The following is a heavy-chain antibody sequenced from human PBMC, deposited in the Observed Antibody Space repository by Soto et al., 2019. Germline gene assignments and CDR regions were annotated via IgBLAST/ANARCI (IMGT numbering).Heavy chain of an antibody. CDR1: GSSFTAYD. CDR3: ARYVRGPTVFYFDF. V-gene: IGHV3-23*01. D-gene: IGHD3-16*01. CDR2: FTYNVAMT. Sequence: PGGYLRLSYAASGSSFTAYDMTWVGRHQGKGLEWVSVFTYNVAMTYYADCDRRPFTISSDSSKDTVNLQINSLRAEDTAVYYCARYVRGPTVFYFDFWGPGVLVTVSS. J-gene: IGHJ4*02.